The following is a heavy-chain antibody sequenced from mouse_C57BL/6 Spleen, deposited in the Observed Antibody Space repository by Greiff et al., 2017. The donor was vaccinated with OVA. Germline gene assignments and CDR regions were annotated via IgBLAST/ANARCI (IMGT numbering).Heavy chain of an antibody. CDR1: GYTFTSYW. Sequence: VKLQQPGAELVKPGASVKLSCKASGYTFTSYWMQWVKQRPGQGLEWIGEIDPSDSYTNYNQKFKGKATLTVDTSSSTAYMQLSSLTSEDSAVYYCARSDGNYWFAYWGQGTLVTVSA. D-gene: IGHD2-1*01. CDR2: IDPSDSYT. V-gene: IGHV1-50*01. J-gene: IGHJ3*01. CDR3: ARSDGNYWFAY.